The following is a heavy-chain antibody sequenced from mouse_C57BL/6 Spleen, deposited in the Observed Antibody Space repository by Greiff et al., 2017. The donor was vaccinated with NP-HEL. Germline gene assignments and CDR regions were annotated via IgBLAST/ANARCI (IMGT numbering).Heavy chain of an antibody. J-gene: IGHJ3*01. CDR1: GFTFSDYG. Sequence: EVKLVESGGGLVQPGGSLKLSCAASGFTFSDYGMAWVRQAPRKGPEWVAFISNLAYSIYYADTVTGRFTISRENAKNTLYLEMSSLRSEDTAMYYCARLGEGSWFAYWGQGTLVTVSA. CDR3: ARLGEGSWFAY. D-gene: IGHD3-3*01. V-gene: IGHV5-15*01. CDR2: ISNLAYSI.